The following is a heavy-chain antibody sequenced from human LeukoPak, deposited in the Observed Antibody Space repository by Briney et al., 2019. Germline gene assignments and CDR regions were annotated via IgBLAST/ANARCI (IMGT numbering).Heavy chain of an antibody. V-gene: IGHV3-23*01. Sequence: GGSLRLSCAASGFTFSSYWMHWVRQAPGKGLEWVSVISGSGGSTYYADSVKGRFTVSRDNSKNTLYMELNSLRAEDTAVYYCARGDCSSSSCSGFYGMDVWGQGTTVTVSS. D-gene: IGHD2-2*01. J-gene: IGHJ6*02. CDR2: ISGSGGST. CDR3: ARGDCSSSSCSGFYGMDV. CDR1: GFTFSSYW.